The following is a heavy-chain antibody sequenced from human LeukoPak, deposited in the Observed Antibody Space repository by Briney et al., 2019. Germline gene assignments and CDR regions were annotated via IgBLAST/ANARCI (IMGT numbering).Heavy chain of an antibody. CDR1: GDSFSSNSVT. Sequence: SQTLSLTCAISGDSFSSNSVTWNWIRQSPSRGLEWLGRTYYRSTWYNDYAVSVRGRITVNPDTSKNQFSLHLNSVTPEDTAVYYCARRLTQYDCFDPWGRGILVTVSS. CDR3: ARRLTQYDCFDP. V-gene: IGHV6-1*01. J-gene: IGHJ5*02. D-gene: IGHD2-2*01. CDR2: TYYRSTWYN.